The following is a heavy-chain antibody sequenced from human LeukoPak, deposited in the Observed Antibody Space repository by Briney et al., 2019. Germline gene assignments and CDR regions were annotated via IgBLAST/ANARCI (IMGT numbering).Heavy chain of an antibody. CDR1: GGTFSTYA. V-gene: IGHV1-69*06. J-gene: IGHJ6*02. CDR3: ARVDVGYSSSWAPYGLDV. Sequence: SVKVSCKPSGGTFSTYAITWVRQAPGQGLEWMGGILPMFGTVYYAQKFQGRVTITADKSASTAFMDLRSLRSEDTAVYYCARVDVGYSSSWAPYGLDVWAQGTTVTVSS. CDR2: ILPMFGTV. D-gene: IGHD6-13*01.